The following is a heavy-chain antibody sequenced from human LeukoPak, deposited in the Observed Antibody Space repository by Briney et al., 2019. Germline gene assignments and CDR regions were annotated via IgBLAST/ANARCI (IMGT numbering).Heavy chain of an antibody. CDR2: TYHSGST. CDR3: ARDPIPQFDP. V-gene: IGHV4-38-2*02. J-gene: IGHJ5*02. Sequence: PGGSLRLSCAASGFTFTTYWMSWVRQAPGKGLEWIGSTYHSGSTYYNPSLKSRVTISIDTSNNQFSLKLTSVTAADTAVYYCARDPIPQFDPWGQGTLVTVSS. CDR1: GFTFTTYW.